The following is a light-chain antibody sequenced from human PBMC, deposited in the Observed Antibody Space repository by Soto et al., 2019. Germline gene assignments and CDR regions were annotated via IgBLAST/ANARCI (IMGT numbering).Light chain of an antibody. J-gene: IGKJ3*01. CDR3: PQYGSSLFT. Sequence: EIVLTQSPGTLSLSPGERATLSCRASQSVSSSYLAWYQQKPGQAPRLLIYGASSRATGIPDRFSGSGSGTDFTLTISRLEPEDFAVSYCPQYGSSLFTFGPGTKVDIK. V-gene: IGKV3-20*01. CDR2: GAS. CDR1: QSVSSSY.